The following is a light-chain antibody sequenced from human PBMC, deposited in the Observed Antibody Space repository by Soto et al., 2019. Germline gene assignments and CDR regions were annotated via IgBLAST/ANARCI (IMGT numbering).Light chain of an antibody. J-gene: IGLJ3*02. Sequence: QSVLTQPPSVSGAPGQGVAISCTGTSSNLGAGHNVHWYQQLPGKVPKLLIYSDTNRPSGVPDRFSASKSGTSAVLAITGLQAEDEADYFCQSYDNSLNGVVFGGGTKLTVL. V-gene: IGLV1-40*01. CDR3: QSYDNSLNGVV. CDR2: SDT. CDR1: SSNLGAGHN.